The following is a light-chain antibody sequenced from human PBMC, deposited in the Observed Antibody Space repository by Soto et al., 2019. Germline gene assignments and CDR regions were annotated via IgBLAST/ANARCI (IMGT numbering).Light chain of an antibody. Sequence: DIQMTQSPSTLSASVGDRVTITCRASQSISTYLAWYQQKAGKAPKLLIYGASNLESGVPSRFSGSGSGTEFTLTISSLQPDDFATYYCQQYNSFITFGQGARLEIK. CDR2: GAS. V-gene: IGKV1-5*01. CDR1: QSISTY. CDR3: QQYNSFIT. J-gene: IGKJ5*01.